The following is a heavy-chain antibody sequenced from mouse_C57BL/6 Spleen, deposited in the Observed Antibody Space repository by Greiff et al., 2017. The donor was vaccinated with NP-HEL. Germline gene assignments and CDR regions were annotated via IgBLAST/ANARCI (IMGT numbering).Heavy chain of an antibody. V-gene: IGHV1-5*01. D-gene: IGHD1-1*01. CDR1: GYTFTSYW. CDR3: TRWNYYGSSYDAMDY. Sequence: VQLQQSGTVLARPGASVKMSCKTSGYTFTSYWMHWVNQRPGPGLEWIGAIYPGNSDTSYNQQFKGKAKLTAVTSASTAYMELSSLTNEDSTVYYCTRWNYYGSSYDAMDYWGQGTSVTVSS. CDR2: IYPGNSDT. J-gene: IGHJ4*01.